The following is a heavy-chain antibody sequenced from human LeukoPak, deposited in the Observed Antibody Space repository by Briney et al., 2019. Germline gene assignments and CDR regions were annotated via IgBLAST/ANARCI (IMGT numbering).Heavy chain of an antibody. D-gene: IGHD3-10*01. CDR3: AADPITMVREVTPGGMDV. CDR1: GFTFTSSA. CDR2: IVVGSGNT. V-gene: IGHV1-58*02. J-gene: IGHJ6*02. Sequence: GASVKVSCKASGFTFTSSAMQWVRQARGQRLEWIGWIVVGSGNTNYAQKFQERVTITRDMSTSTAYMELSSLRSEDTAVYYCAADPITMVREVTPGGMDVWGQGTTVTVSS.